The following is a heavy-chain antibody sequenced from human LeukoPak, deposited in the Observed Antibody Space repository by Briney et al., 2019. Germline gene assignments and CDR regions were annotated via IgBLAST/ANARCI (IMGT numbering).Heavy chain of an antibody. CDR2: ISGGGDST. J-gene: IGHJ4*02. D-gene: IGHD6-13*01. CDR1: GFSFSSYS. Sequence: AGGSLRLSCAASGFSFSSYSMNWVRQVPGKGLEWVSAISGGGDSTYYADSVKGRFTISRDNSKNTLYLQMNSLRGEDTAVYYCAKTWDSASWYYFDYWGQGTLVTVSS. V-gene: IGHV3-23*01. CDR3: AKTWDSASWYYFDY.